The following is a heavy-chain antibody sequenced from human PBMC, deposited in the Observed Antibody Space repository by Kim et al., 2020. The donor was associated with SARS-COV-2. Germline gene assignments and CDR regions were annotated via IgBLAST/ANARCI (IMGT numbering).Heavy chain of an antibody. CDR1: GGSFSGYY. Sequence: SETLSLTCAVYGGSFSGYYWSWIRQPPGKGLEWIGEINHSGSTNYNPSLKSRVTISVDTSKNQFSLKLSSVTAADTAVYYCARRGFDPWGQGTLVTVSS. CDR3: ARRGFDP. J-gene: IGHJ5*02. CDR2: INHSGST. V-gene: IGHV4-34*01.